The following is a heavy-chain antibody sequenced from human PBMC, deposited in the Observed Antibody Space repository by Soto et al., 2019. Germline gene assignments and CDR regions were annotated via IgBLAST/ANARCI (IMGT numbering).Heavy chain of an antibody. CDR2: IYYSGST. V-gene: IGHV4-31*03. D-gene: IGHD3-3*01. CDR1: GGSISSGGYY. J-gene: IGHJ6*03. CDR3: ARVELMSGYPGYYMDV. Sequence: QVQLQESGPGLVKPSQTLSLTCTVSGGSISSGGYYWSWIRQHPGKGLEGIGYIYYSGSTYYNPSLKSRVTISVDTSKNQFSLKLSSVTAADTAVYYCARVELMSGYPGYYMDVWGKGTTVTVSS.